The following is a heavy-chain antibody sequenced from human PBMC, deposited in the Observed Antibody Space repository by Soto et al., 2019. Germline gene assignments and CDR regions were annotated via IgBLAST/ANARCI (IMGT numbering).Heavy chain of an antibody. CDR3: ARGNSPWQLVRTYYYYGMDV. D-gene: IGHD6-6*01. V-gene: IGHV3-48*03. CDR1: GFTFSSYE. CDR2: ISSSGSTI. Sequence: HPGGSLRLSCAASGFTFSSYEMNWVRQAPGKGLEWVSYISSSGSTIYYADSVKGRFTISRDNAKNSLYLQMNSLRAEDTAVYYCARGNSPWQLVRTYYYYGMDVWGQGTTVTVSS. J-gene: IGHJ6*02.